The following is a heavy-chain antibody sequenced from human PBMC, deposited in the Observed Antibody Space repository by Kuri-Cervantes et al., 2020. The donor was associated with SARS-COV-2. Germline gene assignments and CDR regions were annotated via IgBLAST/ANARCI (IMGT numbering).Heavy chain of an antibody. Sequence: GGSLRLSCAASGFTFDDYAMHWVRQAPGKGLEWVSGISWNSGSIGYADSVKGRFTISRDNSKNTLYLQMNSLRAEDTAVYYCARVSGSDSSPIDYWGQGTLVTVSS. D-gene: IGHD1-26*01. J-gene: IGHJ4*02. CDR2: ISWNSGSI. V-gene: IGHV3-9*01. CDR3: ARVSGSDSSPIDY. CDR1: GFTFDDYA.